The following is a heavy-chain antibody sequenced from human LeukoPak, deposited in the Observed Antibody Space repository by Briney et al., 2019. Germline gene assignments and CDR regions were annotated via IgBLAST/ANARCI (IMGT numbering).Heavy chain of an antibody. D-gene: IGHD6-13*01. CDR3: ATTQAGIAAAGTPNWFDP. J-gene: IGHJ5*02. V-gene: IGHV4-39*01. CDR2: IYYSGST. CDR1: GGSISTSSYY. Sequence: PSETLSLTCTVSGGSISTSSYYWGWIRQPPGKGLEWIGSIYYSGSTYYDPSLKSRVTISVDTSKNQFSLKLSSVTAADTAVYYCATTQAGIAAAGTPNWFDPWGQGTLVTVSS.